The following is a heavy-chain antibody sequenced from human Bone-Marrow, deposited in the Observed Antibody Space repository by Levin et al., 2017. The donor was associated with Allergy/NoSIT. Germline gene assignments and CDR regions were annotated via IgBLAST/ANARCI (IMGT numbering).Heavy chain of an antibody. CDR3: ARDMNKAHYNYGLDV. Sequence: GGSLRLSCAASGFTLSDYYMSWIRQAPGKGLEWVSYISSRGTTMYLADSVKGRFTISRDNAKNSLSLQLNSLRPDDTAVYYCARDMNKAHYNYGLDVWGQGTTVTVSS. V-gene: IGHV3-11*01. CDR2: ISSRGTTM. CDR1: GFTLSDYY. D-gene: IGHD1/OR15-1a*01. J-gene: IGHJ6*02.